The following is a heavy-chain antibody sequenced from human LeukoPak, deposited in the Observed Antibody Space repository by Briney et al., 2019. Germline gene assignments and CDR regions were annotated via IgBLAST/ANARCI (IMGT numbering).Heavy chain of an antibody. Sequence: PGGSLRLSCAASGFTFSSYEMNWVRQAPGKGLEWVSYISSSGSTIYYADSVKGRFTISRDNAKNSLYLQMNSLRAEDTAVYYCAKDRPYITSWYGAGDYWGQGTLVTVSS. CDR2: ISSSGSTI. D-gene: IGHD6-13*01. J-gene: IGHJ4*02. CDR1: GFTFSSYE. CDR3: AKDRPYITSWYGAGDY. V-gene: IGHV3-48*03.